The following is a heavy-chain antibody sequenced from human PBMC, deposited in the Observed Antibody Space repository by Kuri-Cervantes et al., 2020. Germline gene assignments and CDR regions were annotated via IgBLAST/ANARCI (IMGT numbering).Heavy chain of an antibody. CDR2: IYSGGST. CDR1: GGSISDSC. V-gene: IGHV4-59*01. J-gene: IGHJ5*02. Sequence: SETLSLTCTVSGGSISDSCFSWMRQPPGKGLEWIGYIYSGGSTNHNPSLKSRVTISIDTSKNQFSLNLYSVTAEDTAVYYCARGIPAAPRSALDPWGQGTLVTVSS. D-gene: IGHD2-2*01. CDR3: ARGIPAAPRSALDP.